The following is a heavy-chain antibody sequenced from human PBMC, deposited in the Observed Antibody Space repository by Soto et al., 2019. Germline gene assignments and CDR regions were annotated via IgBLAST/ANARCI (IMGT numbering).Heavy chain of an antibody. J-gene: IGHJ4*02. CDR3: ARGGVSTRTFDY. V-gene: IGHV5-51*01. D-gene: IGHD3-3*01. CDR2: IYPSDSDT. CDR1: GYNFAGYW. Sequence: GEPLKISCKGSGYNFAGYWIAWVRQMPGKGLELMGIIYPSDSDTRYRPSFRGQVTISADKSISSAYLQWSSLRASDTAMYYCARGGVSTRTFDYWGQGTPVTVSS.